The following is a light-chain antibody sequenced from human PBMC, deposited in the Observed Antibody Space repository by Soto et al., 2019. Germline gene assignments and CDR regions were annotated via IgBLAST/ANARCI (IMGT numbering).Light chain of an antibody. CDR2: GIS. J-gene: IGKJ5*01. CDR1: QSLTTY. Sequence: EVVVTQSPATLSVSPGETATLSCRASQSLTTYLAWYQQKPDQAPRLLIYGISTRATDIPARFSGSGSGTEFTLTISSLQSEDFAVYYCQQYNKWPPITFGQGTRLEI. V-gene: IGKV3-15*01. CDR3: QQYNKWPPIT.